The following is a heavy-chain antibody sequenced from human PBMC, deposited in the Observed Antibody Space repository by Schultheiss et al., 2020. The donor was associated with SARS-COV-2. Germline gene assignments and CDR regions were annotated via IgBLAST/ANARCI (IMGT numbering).Heavy chain of an antibody. CDR3: ARRVNDGRWFDP. CDR2: IYYSGST. J-gene: IGHJ5*02. D-gene: IGHD1-1*01. V-gene: IGHV4-59*08. CDR1: GGSISSYY. Sequence: GSLRLSCTVSGGSISSYYWSWIRQPPGKGLEWIGYIYYSGSTNYNPSLKSRVTISVDTSKNQFSLKLSSVTAADTAVYYCARRVNDGRWFDPWGQGTLVTVSS.